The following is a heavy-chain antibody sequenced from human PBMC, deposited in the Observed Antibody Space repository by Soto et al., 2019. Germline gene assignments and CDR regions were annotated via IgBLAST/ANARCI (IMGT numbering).Heavy chain of an antibody. CDR1: GFTFSSYG. CDR3: AKDTYYHDSSGYYTFDY. CDR2: TSHDGSKT. D-gene: IGHD3-22*01. Sequence: PGGSLRLSCAASGFTFSSYGIHWVRQAPGKGLEWVAVTSHDGSKTNYVDPVKGRFTISRDNSKNTVDLQMNSLRVEDTAVFYCAKDTYYHDSSGYYTFDYWGQGTLVTVSS. V-gene: IGHV3-30*18. J-gene: IGHJ4*02.